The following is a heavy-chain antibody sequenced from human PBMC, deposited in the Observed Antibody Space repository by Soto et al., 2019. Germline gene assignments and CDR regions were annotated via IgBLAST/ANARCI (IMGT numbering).Heavy chain of an antibody. CDR1: GGSISSSSYY. CDR2: IYYSGST. Sequence: PSETLSLTCTVSGGSISSSSYYWGWIRQPPGKGLEWIGSIYYSGSTYYNPSLKSRVTISVDTSKNQFSLKLSSVTAADTAVYFCARTFTMKVYYWGQRNLVTVSS. J-gene: IGHJ4*02. CDR3: ARTFTMKVYY. D-gene: IGHD3-3*01. V-gene: IGHV4-39*01.